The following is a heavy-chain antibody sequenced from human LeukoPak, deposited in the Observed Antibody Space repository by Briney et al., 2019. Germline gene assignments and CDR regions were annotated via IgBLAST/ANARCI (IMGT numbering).Heavy chain of an antibody. V-gene: IGHV3-53*05. D-gene: IGHD5-24*01. Sequence: GGSLRLSCAASGFTFSRYAMSWVRQAPGKGLEWVSVLFSGGTTYYADSVKGRFAISRDNSKNTLYLQMNGLRAEDTAVYYCARGGDGYNYAFDMWGQGTMVTVSS. CDR2: LFSGGTT. CDR1: GFTFSRYA. CDR3: ARGGDGYNYAFDM. J-gene: IGHJ3*02.